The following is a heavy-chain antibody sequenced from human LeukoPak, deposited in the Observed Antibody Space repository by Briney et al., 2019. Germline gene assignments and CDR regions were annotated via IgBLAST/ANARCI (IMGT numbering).Heavy chain of an antibody. CDR3: ATAPTFGYWFDP. D-gene: IGHD3-10*01. Sequence: SETLSLTCTVSGYSISTGYYWDWIRQPPGKGLEWIGTFYHGGSTYYNPSLKSRVTISVDTSKNQFSLNLTSVTAPDTAVYYCATAPTFGYWFDPGGQGNLVTVSS. CDR1: GYSISTGYY. V-gene: IGHV4-38-2*02. J-gene: IGHJ5*02. CDR2: FYHGGST.